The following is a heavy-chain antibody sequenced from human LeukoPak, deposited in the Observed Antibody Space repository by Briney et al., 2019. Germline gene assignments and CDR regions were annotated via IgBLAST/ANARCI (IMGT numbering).Heavy chain of an antibody. Sequence: GASVKVSCKASGYTFTSYGISWVRQAPGQGVEWMGWISAYNGNTNYAQKLQGRVTMTTDTSTSTAYMELRSLRSDDTAVYYCARDVYCSGGSCYPRSGWFDPWGQGTLVTVSS. J-gene: IGHJ5*02. D-gene: IGHD2-15*01. CDR2: ISAYNGNT. V-gene: IGHV1-18*01. CDR3: ARDVYCSGGSCYPRSGWFDP. CDR1: GYTFTSYG.